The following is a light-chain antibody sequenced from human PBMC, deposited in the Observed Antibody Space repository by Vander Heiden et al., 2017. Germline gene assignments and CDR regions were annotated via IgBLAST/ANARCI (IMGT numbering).Light chain of an antibody. CDR1: TSNIGSYDL. CDR2: EVS. J-gene: IGLJ2*01. CDR3: ASYTTDLTVV. V-gene: IGLV2-14*02. Sequence: QSALTQPASVSGSPGQSITISCTGTTSNIGSYDLVSWYQQHPGVVPKLIIFEVSKRPSGVSDRFSGSKSAYTASLTISGLQPEDEADYYCASYTTDLTVVFAGGTKVTVL.